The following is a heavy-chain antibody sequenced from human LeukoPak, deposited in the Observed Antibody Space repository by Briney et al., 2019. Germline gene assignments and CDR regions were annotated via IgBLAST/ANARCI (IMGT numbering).Heavy chain of an antibody. Sequence: ASVKVSCKTPGYTFTNYYMHWVRQAPGQGLEWMGIINPSGGSTSYSQKFQGRVTMTRDTSTSTVYMELSSLRSEDTAVYYCARVWGIGTAQYYFDYWGQGTLVTVSS. J-gene: IGHJ4*02. CDR2: INPSGGST. V-gene: IGHV1-46*01. D-gene: IGHD3-16*01. CDR1: GYTFTNYY. CDR3: ARVWGIGTAQYYFDY.